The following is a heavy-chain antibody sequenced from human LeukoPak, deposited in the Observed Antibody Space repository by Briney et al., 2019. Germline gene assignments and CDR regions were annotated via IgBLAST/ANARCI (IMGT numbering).Heavy chain of an antibody. V-gene: IGHV4-39*01. CDR1: GDSMSIRNYY. J-gene: IGHJ4*02. CDR2: FYYTGSA. Sequence: SETLSLTCTVSGDSMSIRNYYWAWIRQPPGKGLEWIGSFYYTGSAYYNPSLKSRVTISIDMSKNQFSLKLSAVTAADTAVYYCASPEGFTSKLDYWGQGTLVTDSS. CDR3: ASPEGFTSKLDY. D-gene: IGHD2-15*01.